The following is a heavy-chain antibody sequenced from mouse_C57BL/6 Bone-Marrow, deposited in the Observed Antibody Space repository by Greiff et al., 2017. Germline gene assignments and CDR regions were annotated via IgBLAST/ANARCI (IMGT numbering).Heavy chain of an antibody. V-gene: IGHV1-18*01. CDR1: GYTFPDYN. D-gene: IGHD1-1*01. CDR2: INPNNGGT. J-gene: IGHJ4*01. Sequence: VQLQQSGPELVKPGASVKIPCKASGYTFPDYNMDWVKQSHGKSLEWIGDINPNNGGTIYNQKFKGKATLTVYKSSSTAYMELRSLTSEDTAVYYCERRGSSPYAMDYWGQGTSVTVSS. CDR3: ERRGSSPYAMDY.